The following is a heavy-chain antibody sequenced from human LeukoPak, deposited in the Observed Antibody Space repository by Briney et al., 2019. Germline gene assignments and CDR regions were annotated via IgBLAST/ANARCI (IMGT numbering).Heavy chain of an antibody. CDR3: ARSRGYCSSTSCARRAFDP. CDR1: GGAFSGYY. J-gene: IGHJ5*02. Sequence: SETLSLTCAVYGGAFSGYYWSWIRQPPEKGLEWIGEINHSGSTNYNPSLKSRVTISVDTSKNQFSLELSSVAGAGTAVYYCARSRGYCSSTSCARRAFDPWGQGTLVTVSS. D-gene: IGHD2-2*01. CDR2: INHSGST. V-gene: IGHV4-34*01.